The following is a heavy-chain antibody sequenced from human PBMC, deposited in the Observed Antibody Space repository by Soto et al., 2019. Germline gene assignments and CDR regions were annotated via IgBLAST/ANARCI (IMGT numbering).Heavy chain of an antibody. CDR1: GDTFSSSG. Sequence: GASVKVSCKASGDTFSSSGISWVRQAPGQGLEWVGWISPYNYNTKYAEKFQGRVLMTTDTSTSTIYMDLKSLTSDDTAMYYCARGLPAAIDLGWFDPWGQGTMVTV. CDR3: ARGLPAAIDLGWFDP. V-gene: IGHV1-18*01. J-gene: IGHJ5*02. CDR2: ISPYNYNT. D-gene: IGHD2-2*02.